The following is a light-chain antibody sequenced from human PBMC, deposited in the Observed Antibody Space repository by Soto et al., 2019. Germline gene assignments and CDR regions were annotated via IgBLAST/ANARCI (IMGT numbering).Light chain of an antibody. Sequence: EIMLTQSLATLSASPGERVPLXYRATQSVTYNLAWYQQKPGQAPRLLIYGASTRATGIPARFSGRGSGTEFTLTITSLQSEDFAVYYCQQRSNWPQTFGQGTKVDI. CDR1: QSVTYN. V-gene: IGKV3-15*01. CDR3: QQRSNWPQT. CDR2: GAS. J-gene: IGKJ1*01.